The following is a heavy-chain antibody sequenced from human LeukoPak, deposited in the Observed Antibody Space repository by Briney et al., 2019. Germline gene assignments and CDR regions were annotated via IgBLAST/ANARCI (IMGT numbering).Heavy chain of an antibody. V-gene: IGHV4-39*01. J-gene: IGHJ5*02. D-gene: IGHD2-21*01. Sequence: PSETLSLTCTVSGGSISSSSYYWGWIRQPPGKGLEWIGSIYYSGSTCYNPSLKSRVTISVDTSKNQFSLKLSSVTAADTAVYYCARLLGSHINYFDPWGQGTLVTVSS. CDR2: IYYSGST. CDR1: GGSISSSSYY. CDR3: ARLLGSHINYFDP.